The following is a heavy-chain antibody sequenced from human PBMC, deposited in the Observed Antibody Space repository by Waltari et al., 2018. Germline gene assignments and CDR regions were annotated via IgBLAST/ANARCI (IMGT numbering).Heavy chain of an antibody. CDR3: ASEEDLDY. CDR2: IYYSGSP. CDR1: GGSISSSSYY. Sequence: QLQLQESGPGLVKPSETLSLTCTVSGGSISSSSYYWGWIRQPPGKGLEWIGSIYYSGSPYYSPSLKSRVTISVDTSKNQFSLKLSSVTAADTAVYYCASEEDLDYWGQGTLVTVSS. J-gene: IGHJ4*02. V-gene: IGHV4-39*07.